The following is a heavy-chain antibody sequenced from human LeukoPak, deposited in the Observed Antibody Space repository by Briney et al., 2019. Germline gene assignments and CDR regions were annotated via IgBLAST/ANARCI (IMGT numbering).Heavy chain of an antibody. CDR3: AREIPAAITPWFDP. D-gene: IGHD2-2*01. V-gene: IGHV1-2*02. Sequence: GASVKVSCKATGYTFTGYYMHWVRQAPGQGLEWMGWINPNSGGTNYAQKFQGRVTMTRDTSISTAYMELSRLKSDDTAVYYRAREIPAAITPWFDPWGQGTLVTVSS. CDR2: INPNSGGT. CDR1: GYTFTGYY. J-gene: IGHJ5*02.